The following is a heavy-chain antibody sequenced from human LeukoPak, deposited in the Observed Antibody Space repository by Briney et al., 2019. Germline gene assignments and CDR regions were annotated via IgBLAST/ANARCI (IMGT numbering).Heavy chain of an antibody. V-gene: IGHV4-38-2*02. J-gene: IGHJ4*02. CDR3: ARERRDGYKVYFDY. Sequence: SETLSLTCTVSGYSISSGYYWGWIRQPPGKGLEWIGFVYDSGSTNYNPSLKSRVTISVDTSKNQFSLRLSSVTAADTAVYYCARERRDGYKVYFDYWGQGTLVTVSS. CDR2: VYDSGST. CDR1: GYSISSGYY. D-gene: IGHD5-24*01.